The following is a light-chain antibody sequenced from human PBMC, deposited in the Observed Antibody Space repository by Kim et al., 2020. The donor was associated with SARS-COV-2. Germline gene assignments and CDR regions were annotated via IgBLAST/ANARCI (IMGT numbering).Light chain of an antibody. CDR1: NIVSRS. J-gene: IGLJ1*01. Sequence: YELTQPPSVSVAAGETAKITCGGDNIVSRSVHRYQQKPGQAPVLVVHVDFARPSGIPERSSGSNSENTATLTVTRVEAGVEADFYCQVWDTVSDHPVFG. V-gene: IGLV3-21*02. CDR2: VDF. CDR3: QVWDTVSDHPV.